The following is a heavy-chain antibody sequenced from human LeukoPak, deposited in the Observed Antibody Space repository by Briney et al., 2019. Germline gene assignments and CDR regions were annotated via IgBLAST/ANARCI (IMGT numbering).Heavy chain of an antibody. Sequence: QAGGSLRLSCAASGFTVSSNYMSWVRQAPGKGLEWVSVIYSGGSTYYEDSVKGRFTISRDNSKNTLYLQMNSLRAEDTAVYYCARDLRGVGPHYYYGMDVWGQGTTVTVSS. D-gene: IGHD3-10*01. CDR3: ARDLRGVGPHYYYGMDV. J-gene: IGHJ6*02. CDR2: IYSGGST. V-gene: IGHV3-53*01. CDR1: GFTVSSNY.